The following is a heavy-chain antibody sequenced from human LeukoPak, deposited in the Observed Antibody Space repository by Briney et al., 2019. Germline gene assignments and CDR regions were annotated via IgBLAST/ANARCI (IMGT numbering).Heavy chain of an antibody. D-gene: IGHD4-17*01. V-gene: IGHV3-30-3*01. CDR3: ARAPGGFHGDYSPIAY. CDR2: TSDDGSAK. Sequence: GGSLRLSCAASGFTFSSYAMHWVRQAPGKGLQWLALTSDDGSAKYYADSVKGRYTISRDNSQNTLYLQMNSLRADETAIYYCARAPGGFHGDYSPIAYWGQGTLVTVSS. CDR1: GFTFSSYA. J-gene: IGHJ4*02.